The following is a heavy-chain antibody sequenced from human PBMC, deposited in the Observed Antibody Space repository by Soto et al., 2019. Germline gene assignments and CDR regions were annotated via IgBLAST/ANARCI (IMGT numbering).Heavy chain of an antibody. CDR3: AKDRRALNPMVRGVIIDY. CDR2: ISYDGSNK. D-gene: IGHD3-10*01. V-gene: IGHV3-30*18. CDR1: GFTFSSYG. J-gene: IGHJ4*02. Sequence: GGSLRLSCAASGFTFSSYGMHWVRQAPGKGLEWVAVISYDGSNKYYADSVKGRFTISRDNSKNTLYLQMNSLRAEDTAVYYCAKDRRALNPMVRGVIIDYWGQGTLVTVSS.